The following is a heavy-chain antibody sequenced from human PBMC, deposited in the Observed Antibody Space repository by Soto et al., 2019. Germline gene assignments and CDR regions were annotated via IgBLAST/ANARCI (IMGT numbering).Heavy chain of an antibody. Sequence: ASVKVSCKASGYPFTGYYMHWVRQAPGQGLEWMGWINPNSGGTNYAQKFQGRVTMTRDTSINTAYMELSRLRSDDTAVYYCARDSTQYYYDSSGYSDYWGQGTLVTVSS. J-gene: IGHJ4*02. D-gene: IGHD3-22*01. CDR3: ARDSTQYYYDSSGYSDY. CDR1: GYPFTGYY. V-gene: IGHV1-2*02. CDR2: INPNSGGT.